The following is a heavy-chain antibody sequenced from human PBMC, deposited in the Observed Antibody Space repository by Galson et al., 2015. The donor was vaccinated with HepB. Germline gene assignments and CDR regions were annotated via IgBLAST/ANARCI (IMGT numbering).Heavy chain of an antibody. Sequence: SVKVSCKASGYTFTSYSISWVRQAPGQGLEGMGWISAYNGNTNYAQKLQGRVTMTTDTSTSTAYMELRSLRSDDTAVYYCARLRGYGGNGGPFDYWGQGTLVTVSS. V-gene: IGHV1-18*01. CDR1: GYTFTSYS. D-gene: IGHD4-23*01. CDR2: ISAYNGNT. J-gene: IGHJ4*02. CDR3: ARLRGYGGNGGPFDY.